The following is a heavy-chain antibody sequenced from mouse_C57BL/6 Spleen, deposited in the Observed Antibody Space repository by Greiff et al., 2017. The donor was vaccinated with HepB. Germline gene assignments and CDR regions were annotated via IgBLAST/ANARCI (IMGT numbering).Heavy chain of an antibody. Sequence: EVQLQQSGPELVKPGDSVKISCKASGYSFTGYFMNWVMQSHGKSLEWIGRINPYNGDTFYNQKFKGKATLTVDKSSSTAHMELRSLTSEDSAVYYCARETMVTTFYFDYWGQGTTLTVSS. CDR2: INPYNGDT. J-gene: IGHJ2*01. D-gene: IGHD2-2*01. CDR3: ARETMVTTFYFDY. V-gene: IGHV1-20*01. CDR1: GYSFTGYF.